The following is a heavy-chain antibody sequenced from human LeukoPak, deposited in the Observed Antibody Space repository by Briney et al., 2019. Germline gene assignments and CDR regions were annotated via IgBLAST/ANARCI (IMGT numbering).Heavy chain of an antibody. CDR2: INHSGST. CDR3: ARGSRYSSLIDY. D-gene: IGHD5-18*01. J-gene: IGHJ4*02. V-gene: IGHV4-34*01. Sequence: PSETLSLTCAVYGGSFSGYYWTWIRQPPGKGLEWIGEINHSGSTNYNPSLKSRVTISVDTSKNQFSLKLSPVTAADTAVYYCARGSRYSSLIDYWGQGTLVTVSS. CDR1: GGSFSGYY.